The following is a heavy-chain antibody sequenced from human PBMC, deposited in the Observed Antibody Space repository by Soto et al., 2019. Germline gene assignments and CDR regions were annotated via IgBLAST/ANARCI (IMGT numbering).Heavy chain of an antibody. Sequence: TGGSLRLSCAASGFTFSSYGMHWVRQAPGKGLEWVAVIWYDGSNKYYADSVKGRFTISRDNSKNTLYLQMNSLRAEDTAVYYCARDLAPTALDYWGQGPLVTLSS. CDR3: ARDLAPTALDY. CDR1: GFTFSSYG. V-gene: IGHV3-33*01. J-gene: IGHJ4*02. CDR2: IWYDGSNK. D-gene: IGHD4-4*01.